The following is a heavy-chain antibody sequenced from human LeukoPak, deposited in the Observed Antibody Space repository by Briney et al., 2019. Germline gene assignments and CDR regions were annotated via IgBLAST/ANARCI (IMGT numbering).Heavy chain of an antibody. Sequence: TSETLSLTCTVSGGSITSDYWNWIRQPPGKGLDGIGRMFFSGTTNYNPHLKSRVTMSLDTSKKQFSLKLSSVTAADTAVYYCARDSFDYDAGSRANVEWFDPWGQGILVTVSS. D-gene: IGHD3-3*01. V-gene: IGHV4-4*07. J-gene: IGHJ5*02. CDR1: GGSITSDY. CDR2: MFFSGTT. CDR3: ARDSFDYDAGSRANVEWFDP.